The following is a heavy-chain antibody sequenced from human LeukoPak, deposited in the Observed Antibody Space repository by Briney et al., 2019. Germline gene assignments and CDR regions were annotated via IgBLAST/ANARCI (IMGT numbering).Heavy chain of an antibody. Sequence: GESLKISCKGSGYSFTSYWIGWVRQMPGKGLEWMGIIYPGDSDTRYSPSFQGQVTIPADKSISTAYLQWSSLKASDTTMYYCVRTKVATILGPFDYWGQGTLVTVSS. CDR2: IYPGDSDT. J-gene: IGHJ4*02. CDR1: GYSFTSYW. CDR3: VRTKVATILGPFDY. V-gene: IGHV5-51*01. D-gene: IGHD5-12*01.